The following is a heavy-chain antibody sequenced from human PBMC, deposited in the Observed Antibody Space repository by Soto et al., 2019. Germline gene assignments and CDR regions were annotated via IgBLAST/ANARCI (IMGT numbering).Heavy chain of an antibody. CDR1: GYTFTGYY. Sequence: ASVKVSCKASGYTFTGYYMHWVRQAPGQGLEWMGWINPNSGGTNYAQKFQGWVTMTRDTSISTAYMELSRLRSDDTAVYYCARDWGDIVVVPAAPAYWGQGTLVTVSS. CDR2: INPNSGGT. CDR3: ARDWGDIVVVPAAPAY. J-gene: IGHJ4*02. V-gene: IGHV1-2*04. D-gene: IGHD2-2*01.